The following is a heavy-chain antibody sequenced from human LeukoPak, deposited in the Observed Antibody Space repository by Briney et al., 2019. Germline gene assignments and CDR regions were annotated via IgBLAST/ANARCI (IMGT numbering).Heavy chain of an antibody. J-gene: IGHJ4*02. CDR1: GFTFSSYW. V-gene: IGHV3-7*01. D-gene: IGHD4-17*01. CDR2: IKQDGSEK. Sequence: PGGSLRLSCAASGFTFSSYWMSWVRQAPGKGLEWMANIKQDGSEKYYVDSVKGRFTISRDNAKNSVYLQMNSLRAEDTAVYYCARDGTVTTAPFDYWGQGTLVTVSS. CDR3: ARDGTVTTAPFDY.